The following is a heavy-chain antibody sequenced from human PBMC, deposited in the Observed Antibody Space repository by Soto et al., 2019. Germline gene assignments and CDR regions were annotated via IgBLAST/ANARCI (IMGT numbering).Heavy chain of an antibody. D-gene: IGHD6-13*01. CDR3: AKTLGIAAPFAY. CDR2: ISYDGSNK. V-gene: IGHV3-30*18. Sequence: QVQLVESGGGVVQPGRSLRLSCAASGFTFSSYGMHWVRQAPGKGLEWVAVISYDGSNKYYADSVKGRFTISRDNSKNTLYLQMNSLRAEDTAVYYCAKTLGIAAPFAYWGQGTLVTVSS. CDR1: GFTFSSYG. J-gene: IGHJ4*02.